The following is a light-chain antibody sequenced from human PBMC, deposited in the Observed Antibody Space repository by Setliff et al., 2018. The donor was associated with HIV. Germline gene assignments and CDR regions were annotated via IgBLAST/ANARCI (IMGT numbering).Light chain of an antibody. J-gene: IGLJ2*01. CDR1: KLGDKY. V-gene: IGLV3-1*01. CDR2: QDS. CDR3: QAWDSSTVV. Sequence: SYELTQPPSVSVSPGQTASITCSGDKLGDKYACWYQQKPGQSPVVLIYQDSKRPSGIPERFSGSNSGNTATLTISGTQAMDEADYYCQAWDSSTVVFGGGTKVTVL.